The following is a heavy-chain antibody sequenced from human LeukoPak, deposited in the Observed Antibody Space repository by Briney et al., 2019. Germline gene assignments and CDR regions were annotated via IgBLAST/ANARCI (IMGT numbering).Heavy chain of an antibody. CDR1: GYTFTSYG. D-gene: IGHD5-18*01. CDR2: ISAYNGNT. CDR3: ARDPPFGGYSYGWY. J-gene: IGHJ4*02. V-gene: IGHV1-18*01. Sequence: ATVTVSFTASGYTFTSYGISWVRQAPGQGLEWMGWISAYNGNTNYAQKLQGRVTMTTDTSTSTAYMELRSLRSDDTAVYYCARDPPFGGYSYGWYWGQGTLVTVSS.